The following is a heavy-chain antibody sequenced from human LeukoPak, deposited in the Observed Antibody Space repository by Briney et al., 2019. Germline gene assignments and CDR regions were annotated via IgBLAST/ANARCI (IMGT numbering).Heavy chain of an antibody. J-gene: IGHJ4*02. CDR2: ISSSGSNI. CDR1: GFTFSSYE. V-gene: IGHV3-48*03. Sequence: GGSLRLSCAASGFTFSSYEMNWVRQAPGKGLEWVSYISSSGSNIYYADSVKGRFTISRDNAKNSLYLQIKNLRAEDTAVYYCVINDYWGQGTLVTVSS. CDR3: VINDY. D-gene: IGHD2/OR15-2a*01.